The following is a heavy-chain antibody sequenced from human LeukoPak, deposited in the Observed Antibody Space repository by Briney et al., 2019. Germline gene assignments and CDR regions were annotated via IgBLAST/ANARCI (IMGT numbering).Heavy chain of an antibody. CDR2: ISAYNGNT. CDR3: ARGLSIDFWSGYYPGWFDP. Sequence: ASVKVSCKASGYTFTSYGISWVRQAPGQGPEWMGWISAYNGNTNYAQKLQGRVTMTTDTSTSTAYMELRSLRSDDTAVYYCARGLSIDFWSGYYPGWFDPWGQGTLVTVSS. V-gene: IGHV1-18*01. CDR1: GYTFTSYG. J-gene: IGHJ5*02. D-gene: IGHD3-3*01.